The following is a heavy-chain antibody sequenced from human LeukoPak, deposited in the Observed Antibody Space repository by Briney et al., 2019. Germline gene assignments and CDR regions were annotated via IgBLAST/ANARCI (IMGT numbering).Heavy chain of an antibody. CDR2: ISGSGGST. D-gene: IGHD4-17*01. CDR3: AKVSDDYGDCFDY. J-gene: IGHJ4*02. Sequence: GGSLRLSCAASRFTFSSYAMSWVRQAPGKGLEWVSAISGSGGSTYYADSVKGRFTISRDNSKNTLYLQMNSLRAEDTAVYYCAKVSDDYGDCFDYWGQGTLVTVSS. V-gene: IGHV3-23*01. CDR1: RFTFSSYA.